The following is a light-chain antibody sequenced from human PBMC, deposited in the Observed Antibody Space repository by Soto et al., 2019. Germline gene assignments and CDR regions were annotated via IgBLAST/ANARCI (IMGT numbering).Light chain of an antibody. V-gene: IGKV3-11*01. J-gene: IGKJ1*01. CDR2: DAS. CDR3: QQRSNWPWT. Sequence: ETVLTQSPATLSLSPGERANLTCRASPSVNSYLAWYQQKAGQAPRLLIYDASNRATGIPARFSGSGSGTDFTLTISSLEPEDFAVYYCQQRSNWPWTFGQGTKVEIK. CDR1: PSVNSY.